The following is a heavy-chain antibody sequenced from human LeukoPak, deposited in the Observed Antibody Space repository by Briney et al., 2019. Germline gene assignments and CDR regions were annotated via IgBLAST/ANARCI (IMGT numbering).Heavy chain of an antibody. V-gene: IGHV1-69*05. J-gene: IGHJ4*02. CDR3: ARGRPYTGGLCGFGF. Sequence: SSVKVSCKASGGTFSRYAISWGRQAPGQGLEWMGGIIPMFGIANYAQKFQGRVTITTDESTSTAYMELSSLRSEDTAVYYCARGRPYTGGLCGFGFWGQGNRVTVSS. CDR1: GGTFSRYA. D-gene: IGHD2-8*02. CDR2: IIPMFGIA.